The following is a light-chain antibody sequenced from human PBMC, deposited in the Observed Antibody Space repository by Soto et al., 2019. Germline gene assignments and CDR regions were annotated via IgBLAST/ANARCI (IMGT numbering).Light chain of an antibody. J-gene: IGLJ2*01. V-gene: IGLV2-14*03. CDR1: SSDVGDYNF. CDR3: SSYSSTTPHVV. CDR2: DVS. Sequence: QSALTQPASVSGSPGQSITISCTGTSSDVGDYNFVSWYQQRPGKAPKLVIYDVSDRPSGVSSRFSGSKSGNTASLTISGLQAEDEADFYCSSYSSTTPHVVFGGGTKLTVL.